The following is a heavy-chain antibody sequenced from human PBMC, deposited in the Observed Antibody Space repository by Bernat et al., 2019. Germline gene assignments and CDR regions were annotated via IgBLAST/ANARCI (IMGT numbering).Heavy chain of an antibody. CDR1: GFTVSNNY. CDR3: SRFAGGSAWYPFGY. J-gene: IGHJ4*02. CDR2: IYTNGNT. V-gene: IGHV3-66*02. Sequence: EVQLVESGGGLVQPGGSLRLSCAASGFTVSNNYMSWVRQAPGKGPAWVSVIYTNGNTYYADSVKGRFTISRDNSKNTLYLQMNNLRVEDTAVYYCSRFAGGSAWYPFGYWGQGTLVTVSS. D-gene: IGHD6-19*01.